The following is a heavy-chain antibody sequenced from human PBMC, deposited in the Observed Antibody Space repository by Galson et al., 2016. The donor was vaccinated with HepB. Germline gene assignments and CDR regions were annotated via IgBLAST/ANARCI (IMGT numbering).Heavy chain of an antibody. Sequence: SLRLSCAASGFTFDDYAMHWVRQAPGKGLEWVSGISWNSGSIGYADSVKGLFTISRDNAKNSLYLQMNSLRAEDTALYYCAKDSEGGYYYDSSGYSQLFYGMDVWGQGTTVTVSS. J-gene: IGHJ6*02. D-gene: IGHD3-22*01. CDR3: AKDSEGGYYYDSSGYSQLFYGMDV. CDR2: ISWNSGSI. CDR1: GFTFDDYA. V-gene: IGHV3-9*01.